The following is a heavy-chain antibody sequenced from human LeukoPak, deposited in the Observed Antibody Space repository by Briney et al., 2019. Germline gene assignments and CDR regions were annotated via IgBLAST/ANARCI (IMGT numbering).Heavy chain of an antibody. D-gene: IGHD6-13*01. CDR2: IYHSGRT. Sequence: SETLSLTCTVSGYSISSGYYWGWIRPPPGKGPEWIGIIYHSGRTNYNPSLKSRVTISVDTSKNQFSQKLSSVTAADTAVYYCARLAPHSSSWLDYYYYYYMDVWGKGTTVTVSS. CDR1: GYSISSGYY. CDR3: ARLAPHSSSWLDYYYYYYMDV. J-gene: IGHJ6*03. V-gene: IGHV4-38-2*02.